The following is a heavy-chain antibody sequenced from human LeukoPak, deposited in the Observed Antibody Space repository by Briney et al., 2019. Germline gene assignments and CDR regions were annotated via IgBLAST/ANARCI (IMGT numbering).Heavy chain of an antibody. D-gene: IGHD3-22*01. V-gene: IGHV4-4*07. CDR3: ARDDRAGYYDSTFAFDI. Sequence: KPSETLSLTCTVSGGSISSYYWSWIRQPAGKGLEWIGRIYTSGSTSYNPSLKSRVTMSVDTSKNQFSLKLSSVTAADTAVYYCARDDRAGYYDSTFAFDIWGQGTMVTVSS. J-gene: IGHJ3*02. CDR2: IYTSGST. CDR1: GGSISSYY.